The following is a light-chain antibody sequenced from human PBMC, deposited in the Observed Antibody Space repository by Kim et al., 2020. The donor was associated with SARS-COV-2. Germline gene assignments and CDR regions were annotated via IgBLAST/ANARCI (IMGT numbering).Light chain of an antibody. CDR1: SSNVGSYNS. CDR2: DVR. J-gene: IGLJ2*01. V-gene: IGLV2-11*01. Sequence: GQSVTISCTGTSSNVGSYNSVSWYQQHPGKAPKLIIYDVRKRPSGVPDRFSGSKSGNTASLTISGLQAEDEADYSCCSYAGSYTRVFGGGTQLTVL. CDR3: CSYAGSYTRV.